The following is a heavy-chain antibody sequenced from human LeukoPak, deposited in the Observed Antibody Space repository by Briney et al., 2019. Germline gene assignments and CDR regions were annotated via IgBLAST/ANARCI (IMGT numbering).Heavy chain of an antibody. D-gene: IGHD2-15*01. J-gene: IGHJ3*02. CDR1: GFTFSSYE. CDR2: ISSSGSTI. CDR3: ARRGSDDAFDI. Sequence: PGGSLRLSCAASGFTFSSYEMNWVRQAPGKGLEWVSYISSSGSTIYYADSVKGRFTISRDKAKNSLYLQMNSLRAEDTAVYYCARRGSDDAFDIWGQGTMVTVSS. V-gene: IGHV3-48*03.